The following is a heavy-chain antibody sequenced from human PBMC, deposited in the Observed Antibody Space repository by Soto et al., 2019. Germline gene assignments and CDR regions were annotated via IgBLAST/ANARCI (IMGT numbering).Heavy chain of an antibody. CDR1: GGSISRSSYS. D-gene: IGHD2-15*01. J-gene: IGHJ5*02. CDR2: LYYSGNT. CDR3: ATRQGGSYNWFDP. V-gene: IGHV4-39*01. Sequence: PSETLSLTCTVSGGSISRSSYSWAWIRQPPGKGLEWIGTLYYSGNTYYNPSLKSRVTISVDTSKNQFSLKLSSVTAADTAVYYCATRQGGSYNWFDPWGHGTLVTVSS.